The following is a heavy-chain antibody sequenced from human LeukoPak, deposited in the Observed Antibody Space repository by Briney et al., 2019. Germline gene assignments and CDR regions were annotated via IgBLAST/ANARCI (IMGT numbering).Heavy chain of an antibody. J-gene: IGHJ4*02. CDR3: GTLLSNGPFDY. V-gene: IGHV1-2*06. Sequence: ASVKVSCKASGYTFTGYYMHWVRQAPGQGLEWMGRIYPNSGATKYAQKFQGRVTMTRDTSISTAYMELSGLRSDDTAAYYCGTLLSNGPFDYWGQGSLVTVSS. CDR1: GYTFTGYY. CDR2: IYPNSGAT.